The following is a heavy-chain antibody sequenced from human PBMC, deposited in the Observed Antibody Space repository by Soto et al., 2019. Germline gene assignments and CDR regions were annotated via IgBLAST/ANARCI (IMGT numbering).Heavy chain of an antibody. CDR2: ISYDGNKK. D-gene: IGHD2-2*01. Sequence: QVQLVESGGGVVQPGRSLRLSCAAFGFTFNNYGIHWVRQAPGKGLEWVSFISYDGNKKYYADSVKGRFTISRDNSKNTLFLQMNSLRLEDTAVYFCAKDSTRDYYYYMDVWGKGTTVTVSS. CDR3: AKDSTRDYYYYMDV. J-gene: IGHJ6*03. V-gene: IGHV3-30*18. CDR1: GFTFNNYG.